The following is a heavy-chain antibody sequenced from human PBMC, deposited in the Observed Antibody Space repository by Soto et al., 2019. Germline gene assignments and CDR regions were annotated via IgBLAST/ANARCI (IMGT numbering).Heavy chain of an antibody. CDR1: GFTFSSYG. CDR3: AKDPSAWEPRGGYYFDY. Sequence: QVQLVESGGGVVQPGRSLRLSCAASGFTFSSYGMHWVRQAPGKGLEWVAVISYDGSNKYYADSVKGRFTISRDNSKNTLYLQMNSLRAEDTAVYYCAKDPSAWEPRGGYYFDYWGQGTLVTVSS. D-gene: IGHD1-26*01. CDR2: ISYDGSNK. V-gene: IGHV3-30*18. J-gene: IGHJ4*02.